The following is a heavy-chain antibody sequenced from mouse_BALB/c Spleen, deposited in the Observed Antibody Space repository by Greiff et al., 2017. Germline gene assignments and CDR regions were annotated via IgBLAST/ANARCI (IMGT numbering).Heavy chain of an antibody. V-gene: IGHV3-2*02. CDR3: ASLGWGYPYYYAMDY. CDR1: GYSITSDYA. J-gene: IGHJ4*01. D-gene: IGHD2-14*01. Sequence: EVKLLESGPGLVKPSQSLSLTCTVTGYSITSDYAWNWIRQFPGNKLEWMGYISYSGSTSYNPSLKSRISITRDTSKNQFFLQLNSVTTEDTATYYCASLGWGYPYYYAMDYWGQGTSVTVSA. CDR2: ISYSGST.